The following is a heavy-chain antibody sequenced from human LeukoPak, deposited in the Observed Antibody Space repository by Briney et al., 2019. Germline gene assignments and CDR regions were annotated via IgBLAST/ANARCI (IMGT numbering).Heavy chain of an antibody. J-gene: IGHJ4*02. D-gene: IGHD2-15*01. CDR3: ACHLYCTGGGCSYFDY. CDR2: IDPSDSYI. CDR1: GYSFTSYW. V-gene: IGHV5-10-1*01. Sequence: GESLKISCKGSGYSFTSYWISWVRQMPGKGLEWMGRIDPSDSYINYSPSFQGHASISADKSISTAYLQWSSLKASDTAMYYCACHLYCTGGGCSYFDYWGQGTLVTVSS.